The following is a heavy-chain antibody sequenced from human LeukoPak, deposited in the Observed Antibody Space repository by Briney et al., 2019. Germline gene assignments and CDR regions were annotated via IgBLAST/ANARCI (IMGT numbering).Heavy chain of an antibody. CDR1: GFTFDDYA. V-gene: IGHV3-20*04. CDR2: INWNGGGT. J-gene: IGHJ4*02. D-gene: IGHD3-3*01. CDR3: ARLREIPVFGVVTKSTSYFDH. Sequence: GGSLRLSCEASGFTFDDYAMSWVRQAPGQGLEWVSGINWNGGGTGYADSVKGRFTISRDNAKNSLYLQMNSLRAEDTAVYYCARLREIPVFGVVTKSTSYFDHWGQGTLVTVSS.